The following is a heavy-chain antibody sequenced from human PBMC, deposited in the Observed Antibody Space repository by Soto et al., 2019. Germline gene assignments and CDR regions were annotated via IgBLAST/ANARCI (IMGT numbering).Heavy chain of an antibody. V-gene: IGHV4-59*01. CDR3: AREPYYYDSSGYYPGTFDY. J-gene: IGHJ4*02. D-gene: IGHD3-22*01. CDR2: IYYSGST. CDR1: GGSISSYY. Sequence: SETLSLTCTVSGGSISSYYWSWIRQPPGKGLEWIGYIYYSGSTNYNPSLKSRVTISVDTAKNQFSLKLSSVTAADTAVYYCAREPYYYDSSGYYPGTFDYWGQGTLVTVSS.